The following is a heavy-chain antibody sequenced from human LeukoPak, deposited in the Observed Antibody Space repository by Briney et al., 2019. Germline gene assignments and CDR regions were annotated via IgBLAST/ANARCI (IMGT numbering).Heavy chain of an antibody. V-gene: IGHV4-39*01. J-gene: IGHJ4*02. CDR1: GGSISSSSYY. D-gene: IGHD3-22*01. Sequence: SETLSLTCTVSGGSISSSSYYWGWIRQPPGKGLEWIGSIYYSGSTYYNPSLKSRVTISVDTSKNQFSLKLSSVTAADTAVYYCARHLGYYYDSSIDYWGQGTLVTVSS. CDR2: IYYSGST. CDR3: ARHLGYYYDSSIDY.